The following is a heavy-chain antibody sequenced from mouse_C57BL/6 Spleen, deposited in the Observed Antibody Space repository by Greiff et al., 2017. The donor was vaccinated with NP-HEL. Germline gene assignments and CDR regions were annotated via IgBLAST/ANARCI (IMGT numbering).Heavy chain of an antibody. CDR2: IYPRSGNT. Sequence: QVQLQQSGAELARPGASVKLSCKASGYTFTSYGISWVKQRTGQGLEWIGEIYPRSGNTYYNEKFKGKATLTADKSSSTAYMELRSLTSEDSAVYFCAREDYDYEGDAMDYWGQGTSVTVSS. V-gene: IGHV1-81*01. J-gene: IGHJ4*01. D-gene: IGHD2-4*01. CDR1: GYTFTSYG. CDR3: AREDYDYEGDAMDY.